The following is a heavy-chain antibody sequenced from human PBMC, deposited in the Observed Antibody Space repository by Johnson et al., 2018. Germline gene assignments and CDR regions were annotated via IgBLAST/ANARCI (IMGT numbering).Heavy chain of an antibody. Sequence: QLVQSGAEVKKPGESLKISCKGSGYRFTTYWIGWVRQMPGKGLEWMGIIYPDDSDTRYSPSFQGQVTISADKSSNTAYLQWSSLRASDTAIDYCARQVDTAVVGDYYMDLWGNGTTVTVSS. CDR3: ARQVDTAVVGDYYMDL. CDR2: IYPDDSDT. V-gene: IGHV5-51*01. J-gene: IGHJ6*03. D-gene: IGHD5-18*01. CDR1: GYRFTTYW.